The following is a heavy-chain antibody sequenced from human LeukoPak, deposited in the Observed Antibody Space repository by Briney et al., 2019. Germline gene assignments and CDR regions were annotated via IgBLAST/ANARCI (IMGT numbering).Heavy chain of an antibody. CDR2: INHSGST. D-gene: IGHD3-22*01. CDR3: ARKKESSGYYQ. V-gene: IGHV4-34*01. CDR1: GGSFSGYC. Sequence: SETLSLTCAVYGGSFSGYCRSWIRQPPGKGLEWIGEINHSGSTNYNPSLKSRVTISVDTSKNQFSLNLRSVTAVDTAVYYCARKKESSGYYQWGQGTLVTVSS. J-gene: IGHJ4*02.